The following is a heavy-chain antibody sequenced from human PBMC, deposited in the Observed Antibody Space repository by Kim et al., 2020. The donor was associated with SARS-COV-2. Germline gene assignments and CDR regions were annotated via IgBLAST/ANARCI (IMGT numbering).Heavy chain of an antibody. CDR2: IYHSGST. CDR3: ARVRPRGVLWFGELLRPDGMDV. V-gene: IGHV4-4*02. Sequence: SETLSLTCAVSGGSISSSNWWSWVRQPPGKGLEWIGEIYHSGSTNYNPSLKSRVTISVDKSKNQFSLKLSSVTAADTAVYYCARVRPRGVLWFGELLRPDGMDVWGQGTTVTVSS. J-gene: IGHJ6*02. D-gene: IGHD3-10*01. CDR1: GGSISSSNW.